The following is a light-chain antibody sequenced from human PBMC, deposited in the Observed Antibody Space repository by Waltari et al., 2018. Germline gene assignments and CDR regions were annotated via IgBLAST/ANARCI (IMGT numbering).Light chain of an antibody. J-gene: IGLJ3*02. CDR3: RSYTSSSTWV. Sequence: QSALTQPPSVSGSPGQSVIISCTGTSSDVGSYNRFSWYQQPPGTAPKLMIYEVNSRPSGVPDRFSASKCGTAAPPTISVLQAEDAADYYCRSYTSSSTWVFGGGTKLTVL. V-gene: IGLV2-18*02. CDR2: EVN. CDR1: SSDVGSYNR.